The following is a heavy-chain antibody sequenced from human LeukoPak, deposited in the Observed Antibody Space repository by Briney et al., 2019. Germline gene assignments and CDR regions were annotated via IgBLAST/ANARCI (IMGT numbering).Heavy chain of an antibody. CDR1: GFTFSSYG. CDR3: ATDSAGRVTMVRGPPDY. CDR2: ISYDGSNK. Sequence: GGSLRLSCAASGFTFSSYGMHGVRQAPGKGLEWVAVISYDGSNKYYADSVKGRFTISRDNSKNTLYLQMNSLRPEDTAVYYCATDSAGRVTMVRGPPDYWGQGTLVTVSS. J-gene: IGHJ4*02. V-gene: IGHV3-30*03. D-gene: IGHD3-10*01.